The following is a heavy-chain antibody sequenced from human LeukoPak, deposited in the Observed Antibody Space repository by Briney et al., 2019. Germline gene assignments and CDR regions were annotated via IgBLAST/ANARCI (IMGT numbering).Heavy chain of an antibody. D-gene: IGHD6-19*01. CDR1: GGSISSYY. J-gene: IGHJ4*02. Sequence: SETLSLTCTVSGGSISSYYWSWIRQPPGKGLEWIGYIYYSGSTNYNPSLKSRVTISVDTSKNQFSLKLSSATAADTAVYYCASAVAAFYYFDYWGQGTLVTVSS. CDR3: ASAVAAFYYFDY. V-gene: IGHV4-59*01. CDR2: IYYSGST.